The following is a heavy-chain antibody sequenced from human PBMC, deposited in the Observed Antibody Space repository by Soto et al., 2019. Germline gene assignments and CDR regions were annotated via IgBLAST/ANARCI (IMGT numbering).Heavy chain of an antibody. Sequence: EVQLLESGGGLIQPGGSLRLSCAASGFTFSRNAMNWVRQAPGKGLEWVSSISGSGNRTFYADSVKGRFTISRDNSKNTVYLEMNSMRVEDTAVYYCAIESPVMGGNDFWGQGTLVTVSS. CDR1: GFTFSRNA. D-gene: IGHD3-16*01. CDR2: ISGSGNRT. V-gene: IGHV3-23*01. J-gene: IGHJ4*02. CDR3: AIESPVMGGNDF.